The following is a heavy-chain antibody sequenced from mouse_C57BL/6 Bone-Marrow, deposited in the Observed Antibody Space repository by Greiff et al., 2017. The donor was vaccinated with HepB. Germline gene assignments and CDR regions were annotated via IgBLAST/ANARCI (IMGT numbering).Heavy chain of an antibody. CDR3: ARHDAPFTTVVAMSAMDY. Sequence: VQLQQSGAELVKPGASVKLSCKASGYTFTEYPIHWVKQRSGPGLEWIGWFYPGRGSIKYNEKFKDKATLTADKSSSTVYMEHSRLTSEDSAVYFCARHDAPFTTVVAMSAMDYWGKGTSVSVSS. V-gene: IGHV1-62-2*01. CDR1: GYTFTEYP. J-gene: IGHJ4*01. D-gene: IGHD1-1*01. CDR2: FYPGRGSI.